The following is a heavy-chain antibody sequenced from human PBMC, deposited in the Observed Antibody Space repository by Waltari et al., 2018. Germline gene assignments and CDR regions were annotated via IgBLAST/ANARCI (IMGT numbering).Heavy chain of an antibody. D-gene: IGHD3-10*01. Sequence: EVQVVESGGGLVQHGGSLRLSCAASGFTFSDYSMTWVRQAPGRGLEWVSYISSRSSTIYYADSVKGRFTISRDNAKNSPHLQMNSLRVEDTALYYCAGGAYGSGTGFFDYWGHGTLVTVSS. CDR1: GFTFSDYS. V-gene: IGHV3-48*04. CDR2: ISSRSSTI. J-gene: IGHJ4*01. CDR3: AGGAYGSGTGFFDY.